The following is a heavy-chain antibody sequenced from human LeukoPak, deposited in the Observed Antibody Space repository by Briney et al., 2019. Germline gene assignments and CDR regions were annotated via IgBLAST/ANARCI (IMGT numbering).Heavy chain of an antibody. J-gene: IGHJ5*02. Sequence: SETLSLTCTVSGSISSYYWSWIRQPPGKGLEWIGYIYYSGSTNYNPSLRSRVTISVDTSKNQFSLKLTSVIPADTAVYYCARKKFIAAGGFDPWGQGTLVTVSS. CDR1: GSISSYY. D-gene: IGHD6-6*01. V-gene: IGHV4-59*01. CDR3: ARKKFIAAGGFDP. CDR2: IYYSGST.